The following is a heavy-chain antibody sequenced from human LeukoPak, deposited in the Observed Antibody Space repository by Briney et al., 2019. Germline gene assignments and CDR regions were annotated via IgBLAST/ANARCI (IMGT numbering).Heavy chain of an antibody. CDR3: AKAPTLDCTNGVCYSGYYYYMDV. D-gene: IGHD2-8*01. J-gene: IGHJ6*03. V-gene: IGHV3-23*01. Sequence: GGSLRLSCAASGFTFSSYAMSWVRQAPGKGLEWVSAISGSGGSTYYADSVKGRFTISRDNSKNTLYLQMNSLRAEDTAVYYCAKAPTLDCTNGVCYSGYYYYMDVWGKGTTVTVSS. CDR2: ISGSGGST. CDR1: GFTFSSYA.